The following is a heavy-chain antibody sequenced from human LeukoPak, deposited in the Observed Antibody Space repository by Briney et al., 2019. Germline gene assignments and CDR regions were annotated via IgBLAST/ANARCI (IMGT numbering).Heavy chain of an antibody. V-gene: IGHV3-48*03. D-gene: IGHD1-26*01. Sequence: PGGSLRLSCAASGFTFSSYQMNWVRQAPGKGLEWVSEVSSSGGATYYADSVKGRFTISRDNSKNMLYLQMNSLRAEDTAVYYCARGPIVGPTKGFDPWGQGTLVTVSS. CDR1: GFTFSSYQ. CDR3: ARGPIVGPTKGFDP. CDR2: VSSSGGAT. J-gene: IGHJ5*02.